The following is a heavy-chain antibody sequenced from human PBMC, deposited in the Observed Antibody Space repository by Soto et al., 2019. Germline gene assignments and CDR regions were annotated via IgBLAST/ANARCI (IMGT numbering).Heavy chain of an antibody. D-gene: IGHD3-22*01. Sequence: PSETLSLTCTVSGGSISSGDYYWSWIRQPPGKGLEWIGYIYYSGSTYYNPSLKSRVTISVDTSKNQFSLKLSSVTAADTAVYYCARRNYYDSSGHFDYWGQGTLVTVSS. CDR1: GGSISSGDYY. V-gene: IGHV4-30-4*01. J-gene: IGHJ4*02. CDR2: IYYSGST. CDR3: ARRNYYDSSGHFDY.